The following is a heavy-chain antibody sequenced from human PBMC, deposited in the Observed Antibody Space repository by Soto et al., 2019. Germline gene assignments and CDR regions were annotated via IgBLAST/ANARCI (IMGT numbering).Heavy chain of an antibody. D-gene: IGHD3-3*01. J-gene: IGHJ2*01. CDR2: ISSSSSYT. CDR3: ARDDIDFWSGYKSYDWYFDL. CDR1: GFTFSDYY. V-gene: IGHV3-11*06. Sequence: QVQLVESGGGLVKPGGSLRLSCAASGFTFSDYYMSWIRQAPGKGLEWVSYISSSSSYTNYADSVKGRFTISRDNAKNALYLQMNSLRAEDTAVYYCARDDIDFWSGYKSYDWYFDLWGRGTLVTVSS.